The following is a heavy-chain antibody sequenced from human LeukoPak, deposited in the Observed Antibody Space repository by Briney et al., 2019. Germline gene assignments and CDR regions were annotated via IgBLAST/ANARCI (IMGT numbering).Heavy chain of an antibody. V-gene: IGHV3-23*01. J-gene: IGHJ4*02. CDR3: ATHKANYDFWSGYYLY. CDR2: ISGSGGST. CDR1: GFTFSSYA. Sequence: GGSLRLSCAASGFTFSSYAMSWVRQAPGKGLEWVSAISGSGGSTYYTDSVKGRFTISRHNSKSTLYLQMNSLRAEDTAVYYCATHKANYDFWSGYYLYWGQGTLVTVSS. D-gene: IGHD3-3*01.